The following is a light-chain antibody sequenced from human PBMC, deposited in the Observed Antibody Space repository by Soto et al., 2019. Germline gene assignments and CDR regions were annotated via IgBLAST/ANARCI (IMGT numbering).Light chain of an antibody. Sequence: EIVLTQSPATLSLSPGERATLSCGASQSVSSSYLAWYQQKPGLAPRLLIYDASSRATGIPDRFSGSGSGTDITLTISRLEPEDFAVYYSQQYGSSPRTFGQGTKVEIK. V-gene: IGKV3D-20*01. J-gene: IGKJ1*01. CDR2: DAS. CDR3: QQYGSSPRT. CDR1: QSVSSSY.